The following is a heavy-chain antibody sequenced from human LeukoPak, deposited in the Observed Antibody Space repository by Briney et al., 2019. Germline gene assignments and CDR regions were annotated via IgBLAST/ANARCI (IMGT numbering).Heavy chain of an antibody. D-gene: IGHD6-13*01. CDR1: GYTLTELS. CDR3: ATDSSLYSSSRTDLDY. V-gene: IGHV1-24*01. Sequence: GASVKVSCKVSGYTLTELSMHWVRQAPGKGLEWMGGFDPEDGETIYAQKFQGRVTMTEDTSTDTTYMELSSLRSEDTAVYYCATDSSLYSSSRTDLDYWGQGTLVTVSS. J-gene: IGHJ4*02. CDR2: FDPEDGET.